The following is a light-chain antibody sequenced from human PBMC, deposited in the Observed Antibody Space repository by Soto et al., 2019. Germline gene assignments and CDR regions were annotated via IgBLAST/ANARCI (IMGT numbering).Light chain of an antibody. Sequence: EIVMTQSPVTLSVSPGERATLSCRASQSVSTNLAWYQQKPGQAPRLVIYAAFTRATGIPARFSGSGSGTEFTLTISSLQSEDFAFYYCQQYNTWPSFDGGTKVEIK. CDR1: QSVSTN. V-gene: IGKV3-15*01. CDR2: AAF. CDR3: QQYNTWPS. J-gene: IGKJ4*01.